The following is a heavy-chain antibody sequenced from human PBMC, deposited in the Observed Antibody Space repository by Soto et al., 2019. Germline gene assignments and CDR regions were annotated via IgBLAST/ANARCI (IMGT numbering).Heavy chain of an antibody. Sequence: LSLTCAVSGGSISSSNWWSWVRQPPGKGLEWIGEIYHSGSTNYNPSLKSRVTISVDKSKNQFSLKLSSVTAADTAVYYCARVPRYQLLKGWFDPWGQGTLVTVSS. CDR3: ARVPRYQLLKGWFDP. V-gene: IGHV4-4*02. CDR1: GGSISSSNW. J-gene: IGHJ5*02. D-gene: IGHD2-2*01. CDR2: IYHSGST.